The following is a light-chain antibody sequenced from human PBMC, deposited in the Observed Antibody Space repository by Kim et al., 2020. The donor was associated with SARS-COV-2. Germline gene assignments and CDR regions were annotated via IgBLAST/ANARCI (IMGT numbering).Light chain of an antibody. J-gene: IGLJ3*02. CDR1: SGSIASNY. Sequence: NFMLTQPHSVSESPGKTVTISCTGSSGSIASNYVQWYQQRPGSAPTTVIYEDNQRPSGVPDRFSGSIDSSSNSASLTISGLKTEDEAAYYFQSYDTSNRVFGGGTQLTVL. CDR2: EDN. V-gene: IGLV6-57*02. CDR3: QSYDTSNRV.